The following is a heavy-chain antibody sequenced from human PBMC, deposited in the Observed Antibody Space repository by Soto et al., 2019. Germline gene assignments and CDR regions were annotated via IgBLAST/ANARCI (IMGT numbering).Heavy chain of an antibody. CDR3: AKQSDVLRYFDWLPYSPYYYYGMDL. J-gene: IGHJ6*02. CDR2: ISGSGGST. CDR1: GFTFSSYA. V-gene: IGHV3-23*01. D-gene: IGHD3-9*01. Sequence: GGSLRLSCAASGFTFSSYAMSWVRQAPGKGLEWVSAISGSGGSTYYADSVKGRFTISRDNSKNTLYLQMNSLRAEDTAVYYCAKQSDVLRYFDWLPYSPYYYYGMDLWGQGTTVTVSS.